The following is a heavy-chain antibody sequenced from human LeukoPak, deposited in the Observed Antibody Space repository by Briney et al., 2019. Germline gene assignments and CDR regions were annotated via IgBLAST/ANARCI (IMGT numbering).Heavy chain of an antibody. J-gene: IGHJ4*02. CDR1: GFTFSSYW. CDR2: IKQDGSEK. D-gene: IGHD6-25*01. Sequence: GGSLRLSCAASGFTFSSYWMSWVRQAPGKGLGCVANIKQDGSEKYYVDSVRGQFTLSRDNAKNSLYLQMNSLRVEDTAVYYCATSAARAIESWGQGTLVTVSS. V-gene: IGHV3-7*01. CDR3: ATSAARAIES.